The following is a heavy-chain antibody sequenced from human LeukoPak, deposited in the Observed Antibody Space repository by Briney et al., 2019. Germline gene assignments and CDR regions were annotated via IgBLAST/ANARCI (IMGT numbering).Heavy chain of an antibody. J-gene: IGHJ6*03. V-gene: IGHV3-23*01. CDR2: VSGGGGSR. D-gene: IGHD1-26*01. CDR3: AKSGSYPGGYYYYMDV. CDR1: GFNFSDYA. Sequence: PGGSLRLSCAASGFNFSDYAMIWVRQAPGKGLEWVSAVSGGGGSRFYADSVKGRFTISRDNSKNTQFLQMTSLRADDTAVYYCAKSGSYPGGYYYYMDVWGKGTTVTVSS.